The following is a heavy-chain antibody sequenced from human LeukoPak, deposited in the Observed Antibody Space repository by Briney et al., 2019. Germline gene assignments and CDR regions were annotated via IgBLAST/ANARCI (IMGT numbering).Heavy chain of an antibody. Sequence: ASVKVSCKASGGTFSSYAISWVRQAPGQGLEWMGRIIPILGIANYAQKFQGRVTITADKSTSTAYMELSSLRSEDTAVYYCARPAGTTKSFDYWGQRTLVTVSS. CDR2: IIPILGIA. V-gene: IGHV1-69*04. J-gene: IGHJ4*02. D-gene: IGHD6-13*01. CDR1: GGTFSSYA. CDR3: ARPAGTTKSFDY.